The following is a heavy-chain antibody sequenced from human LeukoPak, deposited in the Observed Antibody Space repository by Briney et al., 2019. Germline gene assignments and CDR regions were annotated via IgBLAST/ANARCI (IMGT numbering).Heavy chain of an antibody. V-gene: IGHV4-59*01. Sequence: PSETLSLTCTISGGSISSYYWSWIRQPPGKGLEWIGYIYYSGSTNYNPSLKSRVTISVDTSKNQFSLKLSSVTAADTAVYYCARVQHDYCGSGNYHTSFDYWGQGTLVTVSS. CDR1: GGSISSYY. J-gene: IGHJ4*02. CDR3: ARVQHDYCGSGNYHTSFDY. D-gene: IGHD3-10*01. CDR2: IYYSGST.